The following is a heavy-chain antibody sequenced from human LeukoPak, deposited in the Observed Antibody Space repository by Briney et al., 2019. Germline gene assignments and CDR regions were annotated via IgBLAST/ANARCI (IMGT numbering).Heavy chain of an antibody. J-gene: IGHJ5*02. CDR2: ISHTGST. CDR1: DYSISNGYN. Sequence: PSETLSLTCTVSDYSISNGYNWGWVRQPPGKGLECIGSISHTGSTYYNPSLESRVTISLDTSNNQFSLELSSVTAADTAVYYCARTYINFSNYFDPWGQGSLVTVSS. V-gene: IGHV4-38-2*02. CDR3: ARTYINFSNYFDP. D-gene: IGHD4-11*01.